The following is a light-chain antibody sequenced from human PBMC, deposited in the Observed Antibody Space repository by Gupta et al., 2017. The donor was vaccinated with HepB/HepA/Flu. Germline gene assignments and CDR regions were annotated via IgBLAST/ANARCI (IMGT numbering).Light chain of an antibody. V-gene: IGKV1-5*03. J-gene: IGKJ1*01. Sequence: DIQMTQSPSTLSASVGDRVTITCRATQSISSWLAWYQKKPGKAPKVLIYKASNLESGVPSRFSGSGSGTEFTLTISSLQPDDFATYYCQQYNDYSWTFGQGTKVEI. CDR2: KAS. CDR3: QQYNDYSWT. CDR1: QSISSW.